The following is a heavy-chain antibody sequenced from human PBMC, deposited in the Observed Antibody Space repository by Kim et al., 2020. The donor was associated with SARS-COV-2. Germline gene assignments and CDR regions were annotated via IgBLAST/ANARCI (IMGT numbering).Heavy chain of an antibody. D-gene: IGHD3-22*01. CDR3: ARDRSYYYDSGGYYEIQNLDY. CDR2: ISSSSSTI. Sequence: GGSLRLSCAASGFSFSTSTMNWVRQAPGKGLEWVTYISSSSSTIYYADSVKGRFTISRDNAKNSLYLQMNSLRVEDTAVYYCARDRSYYYDSGGYYEIQNLDYWGQGILVTVSP. V-gene: IGHV3-48*01. CDR1: GFSFSTST. J-gene: IGHJ4*02.